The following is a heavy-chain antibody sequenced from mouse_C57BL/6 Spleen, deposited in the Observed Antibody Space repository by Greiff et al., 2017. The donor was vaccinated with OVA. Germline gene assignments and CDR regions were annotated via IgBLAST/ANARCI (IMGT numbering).Heavy chain of an antibody. V-gene: IGHV1-72*01. J-gene: IGHJ4*01. Sequence: QVQLQQPGAELVKPGASVKLSCKASGYTFTSYWMHWVKQRPGRGLEWIGRIDPNSGGTKYNEKFKSKATLTVDKPSSTAYMQLSSLTSEDSAVYYCARRWGSLHYAMDYWGQGTSVTVSS. D-gene: IGHD6-2*01. CDR2: IDPNSGGT. CDR3: ARRWGSLHYAMDY. CDR1: GYTFTSYW.